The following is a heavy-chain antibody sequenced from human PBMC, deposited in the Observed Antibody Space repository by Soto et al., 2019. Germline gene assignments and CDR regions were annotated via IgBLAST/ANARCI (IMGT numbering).Heavy chain of an antibody. CDR2: IYYSGST. J-gene: IGHJ4*02. CDR3: ARGLLWFGELDGYFDY. Sequence: SETLSLTCTVSGGSVSSGSYYWSWIRQPPGKGLEWIGYIYYSGSTNYNPSLKSRVTISVDTSKNQFSLKLSSVTAADTAVYYCARGLLWFGELDGYFDYWGQGTLVTVSS. CDR1: GGSVSSGSYY. V-gene: IGHV4-61*01. D-gene: IGHD3-10*01.